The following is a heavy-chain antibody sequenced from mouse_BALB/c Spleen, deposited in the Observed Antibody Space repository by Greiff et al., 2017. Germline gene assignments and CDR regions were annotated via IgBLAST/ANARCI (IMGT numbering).Heavy chain of an antibody. J-gene: IGHJ1*01. CDR2: ISYSGST. Sequence: EVKLVESGPSLVKPSQTLSLTCSVTGDSITSGYWNWIRKFPGNKLEYMGYISYSGSTYYNPSLKSRISITRDTSKNQYYLQLNSVTTEDTATYYCARSPVYYGSSYWYFDVWGAGTTVTVSS. CDR3: ARSPVYYGSSYWYFDV. V-gene: IGHV3-8*02. CDR1: GDSITSGY. D-gene: IGHD1-1*01.